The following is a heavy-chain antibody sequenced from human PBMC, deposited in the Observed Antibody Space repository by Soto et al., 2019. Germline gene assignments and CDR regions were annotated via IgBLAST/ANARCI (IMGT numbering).Heavy chain of an antibody. CDR3: ARDLGLICYDYEAKRHLGIDV. D-gene: IGHD5-12*01. J-gene: IGHJ6*01. CDR1: VSTFSSYA. V-gene: IGHV1-69*13. CDR2: IIPIFGTA. Sequence: ASVKVSSKASVSTFSSYAISWLRQAPGQGLEWMGGIIPIFGTANYAQKFQGRVTITADESTSTAYMELSSLRSEDTAVYYCARDLGLICYDYEAKRHLGIDVWGQGTAVGVSS.